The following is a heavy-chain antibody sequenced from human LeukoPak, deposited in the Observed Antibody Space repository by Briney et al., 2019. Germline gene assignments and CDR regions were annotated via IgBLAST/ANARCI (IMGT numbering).Heavy chain of an antibody. D-gene: IGHD1-1*01. CDR3: ARDPGYAVYYFDY. Sequence: GGSLRLPCAASGFTFRTYAMNWVRQAPGKGLEWVSTISGNGGSTYYADSVRGRFTISRDNSKSTLYLQMNSLRAEDTAVYYCARDPGYAVYYFDYWGQGTLVTVSS. CDR2: ISGNGGST. J-gene: IGHJ4*02. V-gene: IGHV3-23*01. CDR1: GFTFRTYA.